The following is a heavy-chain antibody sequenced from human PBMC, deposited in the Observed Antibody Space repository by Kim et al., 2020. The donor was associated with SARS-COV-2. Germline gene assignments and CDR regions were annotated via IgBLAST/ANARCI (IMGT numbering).Heavy chain of an antibody. D-gene: IGHD3-10*01. V-gene: IGHV3-53*01. J-gene: IGHJ4*02. Sequence: GGSLRLSCAASGFTVSSNYMSWVRQAPGKGLEWVSVIYSGGSTYYADSVKGRFTISRDNSKNTLYLQMNSLRAEDTAVYYCARGPVYYYGSGNYFDYWGQGTLVTVSS. CDR2: IYSGGST. CDR3: ARGPVYYYGSGNYFDY. CDR1: GFTVSSNY.